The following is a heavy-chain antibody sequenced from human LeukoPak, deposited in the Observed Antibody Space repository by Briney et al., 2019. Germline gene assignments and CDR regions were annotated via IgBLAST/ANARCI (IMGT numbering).Heavy chain of an antibody. CDR1: GFTFSRYA. V-gene: IGHV3-30-3*01. Sequence: PGRSLRLPCVASGFTFSRYAMHWVRQAAGKGLEWVTFISYDGSNKYYADSVKGRFTISRDNSKNTLYLQMNSLRAEDTAVYYCARAERNAGVFDYWGQGTLVIVSS. D-gene: IGHD3-3*01. CDR2: ISYDGSNK. CDR3: ARAERNAGVFDY. J-gene: IGHJ4*02.